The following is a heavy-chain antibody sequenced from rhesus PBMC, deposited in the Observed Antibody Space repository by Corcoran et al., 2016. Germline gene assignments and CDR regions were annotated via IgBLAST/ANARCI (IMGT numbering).Heavy chain of an antibody. V-gene: IGHV4-80*01. Sequence: QVQLQEAGPGLVKPSETLSLTCAVSGGSFSNYWWSWIRQPPGKVLGWIGESDGNSGHTNHNPSLKSRVTISKDASKNQFSLKLSSVTAADTAVYWCARLYYFDSGYGFDYWGQGVLVTVSS. CDR1: GGSFSNYW. J-gene: IGHJ4*01. CDR3: ARLYYFDSGYGFDY. D-gene: IGHD3-28*01. CDR2: SDGNSGHT.